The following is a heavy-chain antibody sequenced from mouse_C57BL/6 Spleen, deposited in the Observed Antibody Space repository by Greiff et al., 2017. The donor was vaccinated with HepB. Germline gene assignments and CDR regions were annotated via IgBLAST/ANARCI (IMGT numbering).Heavy chain of an antibody. D-gene: IGHD1-1*01. CDR2: INPSNGGT. V-gene: IGHV1-53*01. Sequence: QVQLQQSGTELVKPGASVKLSCKASGYTFTSYWMHWVKQRPGQGLEWIGNINPSNGGTNYNEKFKSKATLTVDKSSSTAYMQLSSLTSEDSAVYYCAKIDYYGSSDYAMDYWGQGTSVTVSS. CDR3: AKIDYYGSSDYAMDY. J-gene: IGHJ4*01. CDR1: GYTFTSYW.